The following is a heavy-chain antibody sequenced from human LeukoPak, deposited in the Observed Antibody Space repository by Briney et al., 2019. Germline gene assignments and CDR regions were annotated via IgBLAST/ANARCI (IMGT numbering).Heavy chain of an antibody. D-gene: IGHD3-3*01. CDR3: AKDDGVGSSDY. J-gene: IGHJ4*02. CDR1: GFTFSSYG. CDR2: ISGSGGST. Sequence: GGSLRLSCAASGFTFSSYGMHWVRQAPGKGLGWVSAISGSGGSTYYADSVKGRFTISRDNSKNTLYLQMNSLRAEDTAVYYCAKDDGVGSSDYWGQGTLVTVSS. V-gene: IGHV3-23*01.